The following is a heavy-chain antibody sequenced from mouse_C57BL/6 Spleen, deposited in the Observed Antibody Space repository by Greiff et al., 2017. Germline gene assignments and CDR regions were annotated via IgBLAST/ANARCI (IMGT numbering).Heavy chain of an antibody. V-gene: IGHV1-69*01. CDR3: ARASNAMDY. CDR1: GYTFTSYW. CDR2: IDPSDSYT. Sequence: QVQLQQSGAELARPGASVKLSCKASGYTFTSYWMHWVKQRPGQGLEWIGEIDPSDSYTNYNQKFKGKSTLTVDKSSSTAYMQLSSLTSEDSAVYYCARASNAMDYWGQGTSVTVSS. J-gene: IGHJ4*01.